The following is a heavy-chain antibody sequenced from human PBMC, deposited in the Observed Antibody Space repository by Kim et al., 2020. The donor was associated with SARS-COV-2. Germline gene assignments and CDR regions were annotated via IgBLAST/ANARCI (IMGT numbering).Heavy chain of an antibody. J-gene: IGHJ1*01. D-gene: IGHD3-22*01. CDR1: GFTFSNAW. Sequence: GGSLRLSCAASGFTFSNAWMSWVRQAPGKGLEWVGRIKSKTDGGTTDYAAPVKGRFTISRDDSKNTLYLQMNSLKTEDTAVYYCTTGAYYYDSSGYRAEYFQHWGQGTLVTVSS. CDR2: IKSKTDGGTT. V-gene: IGHV3-15*01. CDR3: TTGAYYYDSSGYRAEYFQH.